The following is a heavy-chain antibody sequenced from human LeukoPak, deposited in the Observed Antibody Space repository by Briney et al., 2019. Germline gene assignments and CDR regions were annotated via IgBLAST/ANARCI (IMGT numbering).Heavy chain of an antibody. CDR3: AIRYSGSYNDY. D-gene: IGHD1-26*01. Sequence: PGESLQISCQGSGYSFTDYWIGWVRQLPGKGLEWMGIIYPGDSDTRYSPSFQGQVTISADKSISTAYLQWSSLKASDTAMYYCAIRYSGSYNDYWGQGTLVTVSS. J-gene: IGHJ4*02. V-gene: IGHV5-51*01. CDR2: IYPGDSDT. CDR1: GYSFTDYW.